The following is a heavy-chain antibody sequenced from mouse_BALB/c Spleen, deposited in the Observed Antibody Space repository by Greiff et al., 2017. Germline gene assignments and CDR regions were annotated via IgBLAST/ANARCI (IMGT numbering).Heavy chain of an antibody. CDR3: ARDHYYGSSGGYFDY. CDR1: GFTFSDYY. Sequence: EVKLVESGGGLVKPGGSLKLSCAASGFTFSDYYMYWVRQTPEKRLEWVATISDGGSYTYYPDSVKGRFTISRDNAKNNLYLQMSSLKSEDTAMYYCARDHYYGSSGGYFDYWAKAPLSQSPQ. CDR2: ISDGGSYT. D-gene: IGHD1-1*01. V-gene: IGHV5-4*02. J-gene: IGHJ2*01.